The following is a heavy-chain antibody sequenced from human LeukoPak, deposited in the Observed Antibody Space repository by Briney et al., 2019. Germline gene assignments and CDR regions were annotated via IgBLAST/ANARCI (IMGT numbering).Heavy chain of an antibody. CDR3: TRVFENA. D-gene: IGHD3-9*01. Sequence: GSLRLSCAVSGFTLRSYSINWVRQAPGKGLEWISYISPSSTIYYADSVKGRFTISRDKAQNSLYLQMNSLRVEDTAMYYCTRVFENAWGQGTLVTVSS. J-gene: IGHJ5*02. CDR2: ISPSSTI. CDR1: GFTLRSYS. V-gene: IGHV3-48*01.